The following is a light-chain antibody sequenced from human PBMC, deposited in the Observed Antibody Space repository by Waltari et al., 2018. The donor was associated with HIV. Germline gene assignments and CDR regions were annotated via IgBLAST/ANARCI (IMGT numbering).Light chain of an antibody. CDR2: VAS. CDR1: KGINSY. J-gene: IGKJ4*01. CDR3: PQLNSYPLT. V-gene: IGKV1-9*01. Sequence: GDRVSISCRATKGINSYLAWYQQKPGKDPTLLIYVASTVRSGVPSRFSGSGSVTEFTLTISNLQTEDSATYYCPQLNSYPLTFGGGTKVETK.